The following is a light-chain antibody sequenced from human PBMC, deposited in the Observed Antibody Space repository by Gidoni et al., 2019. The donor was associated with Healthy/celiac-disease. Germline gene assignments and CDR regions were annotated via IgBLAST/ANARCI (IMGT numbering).Light chain of an antibody. CDR3: QQYHNWPPYT. V-gene: IGKV3-15*01. Sequence: EIVRTQSPATLSVSPGERATLSCRASQSVSSYLAWYQQKPGQAPRLLIYGASTRATGIPARFSGSGSGTEFTLTISSLQSEDFAVYYCQQYHNWPPYTFGPGTKVEIK. CDR2: GAS. CDR1: QSVSSY. J-gene: IGKJ2*01.